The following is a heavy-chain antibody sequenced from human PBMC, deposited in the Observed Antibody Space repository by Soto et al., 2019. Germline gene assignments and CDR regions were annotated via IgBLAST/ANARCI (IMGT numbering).Heavy chain of an antibody. CDR2: IMPTFGSA. CDR3: ATERSAQYFDY. D-gene: IGHD1-1*01. V-gene: IGHV1-69*06. J-gene: IGHJ4*02. CDR1: GGTFSSHC. Sequence: SVNVSCKSSGGTFSSHCIAWVRQVPGQGLEWVGGIMPTFGSATYAPRFQGRVTISADKSTSTAYMELRSLRSEDTAVYYCATERSAQYFDYWGQGTLVTVSS.